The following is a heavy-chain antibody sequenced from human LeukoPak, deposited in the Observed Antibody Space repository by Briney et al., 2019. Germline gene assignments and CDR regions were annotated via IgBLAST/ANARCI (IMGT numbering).Heavy chain of an antibody. CDR3: ARPGGYNYWYYFDF. D-gene: IGHD5-24*01. V-gene: IGHV4-59*01. Sequence: SETLSLTCTVSGGSISTYYWSWLRQPPGKGLEWIGYIYYSGGTNYNPSLKSRVTISVDTSKNQFSLNLSSVTAADTAVYYCARPGGYNYWYYFDFWGQGTLVTVSS. J-gene: IGHJ4*02. CDR2: IYYSGGT. CDR1: GGSISTYY.